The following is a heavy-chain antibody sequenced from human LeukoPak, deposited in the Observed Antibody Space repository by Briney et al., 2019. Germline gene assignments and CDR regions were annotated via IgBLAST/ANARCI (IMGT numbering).Heavy chain of an antibody. CDR2: ISSSSSYI. Sequence: GGSLRLSCAASGFTFSSYSMNWVRQAPGKGLEWVSSISSSSSYIYYVDSVKGRFTISRDNAKNSLYLQMNSLRAEDTAVYYCARGNDYGDYQGPYNWFDPWGQGTLVTVSS. V-gene: IGHV3-21*01. J-gene: IGHJ5*02. CDR1: GFTFSSYS. D-gene: IGHD4-17*01. CDR3: ARGNDYGDYQGPYNWFDP.